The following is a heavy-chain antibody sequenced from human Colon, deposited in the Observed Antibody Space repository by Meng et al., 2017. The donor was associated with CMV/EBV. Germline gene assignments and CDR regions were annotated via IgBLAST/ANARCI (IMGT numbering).Heavy chain of an antibody. CDR2: IKQDGSEK. D-gene: IGHD3/OR15-3a*01. Sequence: GGSLRLSCAASGFTLSSYGMHWVRQAPGKGLEWVANIKQDGSEKYYVDSVKGRFTISRDNAKNSLYLQMNSLRAEDTAVYYCASLPLIMIFGGKPRDMDVWGQGTTVTVSS. J-gene: IGHJ6*02. CDR3: ASLPLIMIFGGKPRDMDV. CDR1: GFTLSSYG. V-gene: IGHV3-7*01.